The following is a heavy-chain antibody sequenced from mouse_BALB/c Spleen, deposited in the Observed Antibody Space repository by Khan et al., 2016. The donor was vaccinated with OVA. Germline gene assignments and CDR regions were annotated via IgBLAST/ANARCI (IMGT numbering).Heavy chain of an antibody. D-gene: IGHD2-13*01. CDR3: VRGYYGDPFAY. V-gene: IGHV5-4*02. J-gene: IGHJ3*01. CDR2: ISDGVSYI. Sequence: EVELVESGGGLVKPGGSLKLSCAASGFTFSDYYMYWVRQTPDERLEWVATISDGVSYIYYSDNVKGRFTISRDYAKNILYLQMSSLKSEDSAMYYCVRGYYGDPFAYWGQGTLVTVSA. CDR1: GFTFSDYY.